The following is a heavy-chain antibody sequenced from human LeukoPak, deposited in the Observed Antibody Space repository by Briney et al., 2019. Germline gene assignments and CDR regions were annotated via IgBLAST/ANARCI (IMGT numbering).Heavy chain of an antibody. V-gene: IGHV3-30*03. Sequence: GRSLRLSCAASGFTFSSYGMHWVRQAPGKGLEWVAVISYDGSNKYYADSVKGRFTISRDNSKNTLYLQMNSLRAEDTAVYYCARGHPHVDYWGQGTLVTVSS. CDR1: GFTFSSYG. J-gene: IGHJ4*02. CDR2: ISYDGSNK. CDR3: ARGHPHVDY.